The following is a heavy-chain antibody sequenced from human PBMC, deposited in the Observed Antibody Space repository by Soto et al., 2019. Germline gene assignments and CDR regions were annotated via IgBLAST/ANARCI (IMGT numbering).Heavy chain of an antibody. V-gene: IGHV3-33*01. Sequence: QVQLVESGGGVVQPGRSLRLSCAASGFTFSSYGMHWVRQAPGKGLEWVAVIWYDGSNKYYADSVKGRFTISRDNSKNTLYLQMNSLRAEDTAVYYCARDYLYYRSQLFHGMDVWGQGTTVTVSS. CDR3: ARDYLYYRSQLFHGMDV. CDR1: GFTFSSYG. CDR2: IWYDGSNK. J-gene: IGHJ6*02. D-gene: IGHD3-10*01.